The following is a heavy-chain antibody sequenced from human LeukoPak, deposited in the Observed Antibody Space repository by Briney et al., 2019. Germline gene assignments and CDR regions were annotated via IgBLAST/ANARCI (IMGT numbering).Heavy chain of an antibody. CDR3: AREGAAAGTDY. V-gene: IGHV3-7*03. CDR1: GFTFSSYW. J-gene: IGHJ4*02. CDR2: IKQDGSEK. D-gene: IGHD6-13*01. Sequence: GGSLRLSCAASGFTFSSYWTSWVRQAPGKGLGWVANIKQDGSEKYYVDSVKGRFTISRDNAKNSLYLQMNSLRAEDTAVYYCAREGAAAGTDYWGQGTLVTVSS.